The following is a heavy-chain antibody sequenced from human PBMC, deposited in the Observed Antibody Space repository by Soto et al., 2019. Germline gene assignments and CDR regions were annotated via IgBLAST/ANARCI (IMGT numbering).Heavy chain of an antibody. Sequence: QVQLVESGGGVVQPGRSLRLSGAASGFTFRSFAMHGVGQTPDKGLQWVAVVSYHGTKTFYADSVKGRFTISRDNSKSTLFLRMNSLGPEDTAVYYCARASDHYGSGNYPQLGTDVWGQGTTVTVSS. CDR2: VSYHGTKT. D-gene: IGHD3-10*01. J-gene: IGHJ6*02. V-gene: IGHV3-30*04. CDR1: GFTFRSFA. CDR3: ARASDHYGSGNYPQLGTDV.